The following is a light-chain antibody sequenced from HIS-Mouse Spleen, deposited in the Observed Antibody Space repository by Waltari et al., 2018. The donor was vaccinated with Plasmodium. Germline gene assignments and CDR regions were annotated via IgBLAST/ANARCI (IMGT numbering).Light chain of an antibody. J-gene: IGLJ2*01. CDR2: GNS. V-gene: IGLV1-40*01. CDR1: SSNIGAGYD. Sequence: QSVLTQPPSVSGAPGQRVTISCTGSSSNIGAGYDVHWYQQLPGTAPKLLIYGNSTRPPGVPDRFSGSKSGTSASLAITGLQAEDEADYYCQSYDSSLSGSVFGGGTKLTVL. CDR3: QSYDSSLSGSV.